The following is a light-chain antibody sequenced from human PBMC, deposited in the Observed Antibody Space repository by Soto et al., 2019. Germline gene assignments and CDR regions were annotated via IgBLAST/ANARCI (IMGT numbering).Light chain of an antibody. Sequence: DIQMTQAPSSLSAFVLDSFTITCRASQSVISYVNWYQQRPGNAPKLLIYGAISLQGGVPSRFSGSGTGTDFTLTISGLQPEDSATYYCQQTYRPPQTFGQGTKVDIK. J-gene: IGKJ1*01. CDR3: QQTYRPPQT. CDR1: QSVISY. CDR2: GAI. V-gene: IGKV1-39*01.